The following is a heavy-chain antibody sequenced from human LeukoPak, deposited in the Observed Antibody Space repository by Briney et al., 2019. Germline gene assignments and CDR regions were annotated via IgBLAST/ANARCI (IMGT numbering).Heavy chain of an antibody. Sequence: PSETLSLTCAVSGVSFNDCNWNWGRQTPGKGLEWIGEINHSGYTNDSPSLTSRVTLSIDTSRKQFSLNLRSVTVADTGIYFCTCTNTGQGSWGQRTLVTVSS. CDR3: TCTNTGQGS. J-gene: IGHJ5*01. D-gene: IGHD2-8*01. CDR2: INHSGYT. V-gene: IGHV4-34*03. CDR1: GVSFNDCN.